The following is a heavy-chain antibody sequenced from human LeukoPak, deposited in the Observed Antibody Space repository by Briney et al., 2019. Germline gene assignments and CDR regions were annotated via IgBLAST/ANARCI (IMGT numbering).Heavy chain of an antibody. CDR1: GGSISSGGYY. CDR3: AMILAGSINWFDP. V-gene: IGHV4-39*07. Sequence: SETLSLTCTVSGGSISSGGYYWSWIRQPPGKGLEWIGEINHSGSTNYNPSLKSRVTISVDTSKNQFSLKLSSVTAADTAVYYCAMILAGSINWFDPWGQGTLVTVSS. D-gene: IGHD3-10*01. J-gene: IGHJ5*02. CDR2: INHSGST.